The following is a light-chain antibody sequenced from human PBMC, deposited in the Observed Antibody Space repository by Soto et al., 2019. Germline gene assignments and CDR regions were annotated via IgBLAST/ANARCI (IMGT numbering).Light chain of an antibody. CDR1: QSVLCSSNNKNY. CDR2: WAS. V-gene: IGKV4-1*01. J-gene: IGKJ1*01. CDR3: QQYSSPPWT. Sequence: DIVMTQSPVSLAVSLGERATINCKTSQSVLCSSNNKNYLAWYQQKPGQPPKLLIYWASTRESGVPDRFSGSGSGTDFTLTISSLQAEDVAVYYCQQYSSPPWTFGQGTKVEIK.